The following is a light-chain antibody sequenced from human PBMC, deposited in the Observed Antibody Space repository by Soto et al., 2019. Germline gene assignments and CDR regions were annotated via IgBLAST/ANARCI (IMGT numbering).Light chain of an antibody. Sequence: QSVLTQPPSVSGTPGQRVTISCSGGISNIGTNYVHWFQQLPGTAPKVLSNTDNQRPSGVPDRFSGSKSGTSASLAISGLRSEDEAGYYCAAWDDTVRSYVFGTGTKVTVL. J-gene: IGLJ1*01. CDR2: TDN. CDR1: ISNIGTNY. CDR3: AAWDDTVRSYV. V-gene: IGLV1-47*01.